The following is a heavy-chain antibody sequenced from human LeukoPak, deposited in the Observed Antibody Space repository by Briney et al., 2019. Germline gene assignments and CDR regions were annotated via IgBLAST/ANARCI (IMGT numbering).Heavy chain of an antibody. V-gene: IGHV4-4*07. CDR1: GGSISGYY. CDR3: AARRAYYFDY. CDR2: IFTSGST. J-gene: IGHJ4*02. Sequence: SETLSLTCTVSGGSISGYYWSWIRQPAGEGLEWIGRIFTSGSTNYNPSLKSRLTISLDKSRNQFSLKLSSVTAADTAVYYCAARRAYYFDYWGQGTLVTVSS.